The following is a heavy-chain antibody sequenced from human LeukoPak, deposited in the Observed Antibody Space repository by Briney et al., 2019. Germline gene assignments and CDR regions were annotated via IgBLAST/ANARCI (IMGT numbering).Heavy chain of an antibody. CDR3: ARGRGGQLWVKPPDMVYFDY. J-gene: IGHJ4*02. CDR2: INHSGRT. CDR1: LESFSGYY. Sequence: SETLSLTSAVYLESFSGYYWSCIRHPPGKGLEWMGQINHSGRTKYNPPLKSRVTISVDTSKNQFSLKLSSVTAADTVVYYCARGRGGQLWVKPPDMVYFDYWGQGTLLSVSS. D-gene: IGHD5-18*01. V-gene: IGHV4-34*01.